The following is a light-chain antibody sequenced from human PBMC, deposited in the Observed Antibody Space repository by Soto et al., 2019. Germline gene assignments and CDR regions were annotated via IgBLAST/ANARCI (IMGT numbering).Light chain of an antibody. CDR3: SSHTTSSTRV. CDR1: SGDVGGYNY. V-gene: IGLV2-14*03. Sequence: QSVLTQPASVSGSPGQSIAISCTGTSGDVGGYNYVSWYQQHPGKAPKLMIYDVSNRPSRVSDRFSGSKSGNTASLTISGLQAEDEADYYCSSHTTSSTRVFGTGTKLTVL. CDR2: DVS. J-gene: IGLJ1*01.